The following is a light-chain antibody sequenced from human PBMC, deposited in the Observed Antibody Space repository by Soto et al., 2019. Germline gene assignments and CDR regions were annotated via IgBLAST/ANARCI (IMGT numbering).Light chain of an antibody. V-gene: IGLV1-44*01. CDR1: SSNIGSNT. CDR2: SNN. Sequence: QLVLTQPPSASGTPGQRVIISCSGSSSNIGSNTVNWYQQLPGTAPKLLIYSNNQRPSGVPDRFSGSKSGTSASLAISGLQSEDEADYYCAAWDDSLNGQVFGTGTKLTVL. J-gene: IGLJ1*01. CDR3: AAWDDSLNGQV.